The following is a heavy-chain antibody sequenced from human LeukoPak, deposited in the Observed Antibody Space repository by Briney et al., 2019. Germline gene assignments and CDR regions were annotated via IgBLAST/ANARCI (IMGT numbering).Heavy chain of an antibody. CDR3: AAAYCGGDCPYFDY. CDR1: GYTFTGYY. J-gene: IGHJ4*02. V-gene: IGHV1-2*02. Sequence: GSVKVSCKASGYTFTGYYMHWVRQAPGQGLEWMGWINPNSGGTNYAQKFQGRVTMTRDTSISTAYMELSSLRSEDTAVYYCAAAYCGGDCPYFDYWGQGTLVTVSS. D-gene: IGHD2-21*02. CDR2: INPNSGGT.